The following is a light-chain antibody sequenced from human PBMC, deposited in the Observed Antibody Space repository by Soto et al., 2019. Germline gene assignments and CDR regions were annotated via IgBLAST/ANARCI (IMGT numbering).Light chain of an antibody. V-gene: IGKV3-20*01. J-gene: IGKJ2*01. CDR2: GAS. CDR3: QHYVRSPPMYT. CDR1: QTVNSTY. Sequence: EILLTQSPGTLSVSPGERATLSCRASQTVNSTYLAWYQHKPGQAPRLLIYGASTRATGIPDRFSGSGSGTDFNLTLSRLESEDFAVYYCQHYVRSPPMYTFGQGTKPEIK.